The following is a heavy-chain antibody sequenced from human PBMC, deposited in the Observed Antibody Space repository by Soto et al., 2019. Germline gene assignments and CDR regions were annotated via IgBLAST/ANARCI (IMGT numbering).Heavy chain of an antibody. CDR3: AREGVRGVNWFDP. D-gene: IGHD3-10*02. CDR1: GGSISSGGYY. CDR2: IYYSGST. V-gene: IGHV4-31*03. Sequence: SETLSLTCTVSGGSISSGGYYWSWIRQHPGKGLEWIGYIYYSGSTYYNPSLKSRVTISVDTSKNQFSLKLSSVTAADTAVYYCAREGVRGVNWFDPWGQGTLVTVSS. J-gene: IGHJ5*02.